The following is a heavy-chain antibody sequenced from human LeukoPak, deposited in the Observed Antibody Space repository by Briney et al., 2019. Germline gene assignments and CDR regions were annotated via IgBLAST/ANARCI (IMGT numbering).Heavy chain of an antibody. J-gene: IGHJ4*02. V-gene: IGHV4-39*02. CDR1: RGSIIGSTYY. CDR3: AGASWDYYEDFDY. D-gene: IGHD1-26*01. CDR2: IYYSGST. Sequence: SETLSLTCAVSRGSIIGSTYYTGCIRQPPGKGLQWIGSIYYSGSTYYSPSLKSRVTTSVDTSKNHFSLKLSSVTAADTAVYYCAGASWDYYEDFDYWAQETLVTVSS.